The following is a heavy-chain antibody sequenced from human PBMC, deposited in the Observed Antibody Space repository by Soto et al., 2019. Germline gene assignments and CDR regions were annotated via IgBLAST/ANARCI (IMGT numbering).Heavy chain of an antibody. CDR2: ISGSGGST. J-gene: IGHJ6*02. V-gene: IGHV3-23*01. CDR3: AKRGLTIFGPYGMDV. CDR1: GFTFSSYA. Sequence: EVQLLESGGGLVQPGGSLRLSCAASGFTFSSYAMSWVRKAQGKGLEWVSAISGSGGSTYYADSVKGRFTISRDNSKNTLYLQMNSLRAEDTAVYYCAKRGLTIFGPYGMDVWGQGTTVTVSS. D-gene: IGHD3-3*01.